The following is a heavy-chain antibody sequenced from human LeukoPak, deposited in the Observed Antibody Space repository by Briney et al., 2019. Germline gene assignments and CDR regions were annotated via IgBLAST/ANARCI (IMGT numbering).Heavy chain of an antibody. CDR1: GGSISSGSYY. D-gene: IGHD4-17*01. Sequence: SETLSLTCTVSGGSISSGSYYWSWIRQPAGKGLEWIGRIYTSGSTNYNPSLKSRVTISVDTSKNQFSLKLSSVTAADTAVYYCARVRDGDYSYYFDYWGQGTLVTVSS. J-gene: IGHJ4*02. V-gene: IGHV4-61*02. CDR3: ARVRDGDYSYYFDY. CDR2: IYTSGST.